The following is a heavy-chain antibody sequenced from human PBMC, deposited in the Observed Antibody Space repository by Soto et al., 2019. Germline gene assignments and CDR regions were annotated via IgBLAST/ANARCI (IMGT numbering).Heavy chain of an antibody. CDR1: GFTFSSYA. D-gene: IGHD6-6*01. J-gene: IGHJ6*02. Sequence: SGGSLRLSCAASGFTFSSYAMHWVRQAPGKGLEWVAVISYDGSNKYYADSVKGRFTISRDNSKNTLYLQMNSLRAEDTAVYYCARGPGSSLFADYYYGMDVWGQGTTVTVSS. V-gene: IGHV3-30-3*01. CDR2: ISYDGSNK. CDR3: ARGPGSSLFADYYYGMDV.